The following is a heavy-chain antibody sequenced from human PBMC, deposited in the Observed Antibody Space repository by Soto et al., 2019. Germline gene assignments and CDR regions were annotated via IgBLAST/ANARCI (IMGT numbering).Heavy chain of an antibody. CDR3: AREMIVADDYYGMDV. V-gene: IGHV3-53*02. CDR1: GFTVSHNY. D-gene: IGHD2-21*01. Sequence: EVQLVESGGGLIQPGGSLRLSCAASGFTVSHNYMSWVRQAPGKGLEWVSVIYSSGTTYYADSVKGRFTMSRDSSKHTLVIQMNSLRAEDTAIYYCAREMIVADDYYGMDVCGQGSTVNVS. CDR2: IYSSGTT. J-gene: IGHJ6*02.